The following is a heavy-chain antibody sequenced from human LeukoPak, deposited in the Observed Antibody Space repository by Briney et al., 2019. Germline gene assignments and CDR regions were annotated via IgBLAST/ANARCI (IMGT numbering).Heavy chain of an antibody. D-gene: IGHD2-2*01. Sequence: GGSLRLSCAASGFTFSNAWMSWVRQAPGKGLEWVGRINSKTDGGTTDYAAPVKGTFTISRDDSKNTLYLQMNSLKTEHAAVYYCTTALGYCSSTSCATRFDPWGQGTLVTVSS. J-gene: IGHJ5*02. CDR1: GFTFSNAW. CDR3: TTALGYCSSTSCATRFDP. V-gene: IGHV3-15*01. CDR2: INSKTDGGTT.